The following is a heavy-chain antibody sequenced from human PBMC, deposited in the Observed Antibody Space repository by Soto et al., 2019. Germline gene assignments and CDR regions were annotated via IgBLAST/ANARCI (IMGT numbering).Heavy chain of an antibody. Sequence: PVKVSCKAPGGTFSSYAISWVRQAPGQGLEWMGGIIPIFGTANYAQKFQGRVTITADKSTSTAYMELSSLRSEDTAVYYCATLGGTAMVKIDYWGQGTLVTVSS. CDR2: IIPIFGTA. V-gene: IGHV1-69*06. CDR3: ATLGGTAMVKIDY. CDR1: GGTFSSYA. D-gene: IGHD5-18*01. J-gene: IGHJ4*02.